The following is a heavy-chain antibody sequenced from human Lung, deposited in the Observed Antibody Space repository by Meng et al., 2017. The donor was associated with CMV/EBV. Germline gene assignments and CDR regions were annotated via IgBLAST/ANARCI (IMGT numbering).Heavy chain of an antibody. CDR2: INHSGST. Sequence: SETLSLTCAVYGGSFSGYYWSWIRQPPGKGLEWIGEINHSGSTNYNPSLKSRVTISVDTSKNQFPLKLSSVTAADTAVYYCAGEQGAFWGQGTLVTVSS. CDR3: AGEQGAF. V-gene: IGHV4-34*01. J-gene: IGHJ4*02. CDR1: GGSFSGYY. D-gene: IGHD3-16*01.